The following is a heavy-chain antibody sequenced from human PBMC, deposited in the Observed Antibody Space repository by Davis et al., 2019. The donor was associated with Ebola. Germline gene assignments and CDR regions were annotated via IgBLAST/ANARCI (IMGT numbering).Heavy chain of an antibody. CDR3: ARHRMVPYYFDY. CDR2: VYRGGNT. V-gene: IGHV3-53*01. D-gene: IGHD2-8*01. Sequence: GESLKISCAASGFTFSSHTMSWVRQAPGKGLEWLSVVYRGGNTYYADSVKGRFTISRDTSNNTLYLQMNNLRPEDAAVYYCARHRMVPYYFDYWGQGTLVTVSS. CDR1: GFTFSSHT. J-gene: IGHJ4*02.